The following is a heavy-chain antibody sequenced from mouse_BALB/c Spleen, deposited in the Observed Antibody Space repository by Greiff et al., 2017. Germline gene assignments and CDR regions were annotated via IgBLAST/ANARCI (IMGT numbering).Heavy chain of an antibody. CDR3: ARDPVYYGNYYAMDY. V-gene: IGHV14-3*02. CDR1: GFNIKDTY. J-gene: IGHJ4*01. CDR2: IDPANGNT. D-gene: IGHD2-1*01. Sequence: VQLQQSGAELVKPGASVKLSCTASGFNIKDTYMHWVKQRPEQGLEWIGRIDPANGNTKYDPKFQGKATITADTSSNTAYLQLSSLTSEDTAVYYCARDPVYYGNYYAMDYWGQGTSVTVSS.